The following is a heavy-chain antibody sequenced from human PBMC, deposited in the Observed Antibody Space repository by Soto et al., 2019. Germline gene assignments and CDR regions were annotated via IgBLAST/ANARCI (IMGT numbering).Heavy chain of an antibody. CDR3: ARPARREAFDI. CDR1: GYSCTSSW. Sequence: GEGLKIACERAGYSCTSSWISSVRQMPGNGLERTGIIYPRDSDTRYSPSFQGQVTISADKSISTAYLQWSSLKASDTAMYYCARPARREAFDIWGQGTMVTVSS. V-gene: IGHV5-51*01. J-gene: IGHJ3*02. CDR2: IYPRDSDT.